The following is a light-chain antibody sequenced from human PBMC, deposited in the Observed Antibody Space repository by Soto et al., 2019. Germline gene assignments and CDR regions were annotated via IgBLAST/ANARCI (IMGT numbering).Light chain of an antibody. CDR3: QQYESPWGFT. Sequence: EIVLTQSPGTLSLSPGERATLSCRASQSVSSSYLAWYQQKPGQAPGLLIYGASSRATGIPDRFSGSGSGTDFTLTISRLEPEDFAVYYCQQYESPWGFTFGPGTKVDIK. CDR1: QSVSSSY. J-gene: IGKJ3*01. CDR2: GAS. V-gene: IGKV3-20*01.